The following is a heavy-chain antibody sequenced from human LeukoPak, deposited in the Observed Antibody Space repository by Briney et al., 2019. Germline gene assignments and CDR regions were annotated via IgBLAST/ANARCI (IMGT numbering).Heavy chain of an antibody. Sequence: KPSETLSLTCTVSGGSISSYYWSWIRQPPGKGLEWIGHIYTSGSTNYNPSLKSRVTISVDTSKNQFSLKMNFVTAADTAVYFCARRRGGTYYFDYWGQGTLVTVSS. CDR3: ARRRGGTYYFDY. D-gene: IGHD1-26*01. J-gene: IGHJ4*02. CDR2: IYTSGST. CDR1: GGSISSYY. V-gene: IGHV4-4*09.